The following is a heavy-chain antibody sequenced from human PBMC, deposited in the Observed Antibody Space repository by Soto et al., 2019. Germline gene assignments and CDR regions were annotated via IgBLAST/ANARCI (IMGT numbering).Heavy chain of an antibody. D-gene: IGHD3-10*01. V-gene: IGHV1-69*02. Sequence: NSALKFQGRVTLTADKSTSTAYMVLSSLRSEDTAIYYCATSFGSGSRAFDYWGQGALVTVSS. J-gene: IGHJ4*02. CDR3: ATSFGSGSRAFDY.